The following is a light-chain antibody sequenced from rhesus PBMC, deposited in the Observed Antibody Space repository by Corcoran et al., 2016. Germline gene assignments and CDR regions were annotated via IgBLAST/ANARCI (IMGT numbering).Light chain of an antibody. V-gene: IGKV1-74*01. CDR1: ENVNNY. Sequence: DIQMTQSPSSLSASVGDRVTITCRASENVNNYLNWYQQKPGKAPKLLIYKESTLRSGVPSRFSGSGSGTDYTFTLSGLQPEDVATYYCQHGYGAPHSFGQVTKVEIK. CDR3: QHGYGAPHS. J-gene: IGKJ2*01. CDR2: KES.